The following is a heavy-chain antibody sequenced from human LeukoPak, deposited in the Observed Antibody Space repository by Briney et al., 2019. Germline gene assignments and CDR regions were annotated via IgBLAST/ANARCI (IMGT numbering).Heavy chain of an antibody. CDR1: GGSISSYY. J-gene: IGHJ3*02. CDR2: IYYSEST. D-gene: IGHD5-18*01. Sequence: SETLSLTCTVSGGSISSYYWNWIRQPPGKGLEWIGYIYYSESTNYNPSLTSRVTISVDTSKNQFSLKLISVTAADTAVYFCARDGGYSYIDALDIWGQGTMVTVSS. V-gene: IGHV4-59*01. CDR3: ARDGGYSYIDALDI.